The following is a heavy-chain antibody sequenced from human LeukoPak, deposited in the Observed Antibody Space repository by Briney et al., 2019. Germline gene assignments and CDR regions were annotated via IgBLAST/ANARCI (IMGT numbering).Heavy chain of an antibody. CDR2: ISASGNT. V-gene: IGHV4-4*07. CDR1: GVSISSFY. D-gene: IGHD2-21*02. J-gene: IGHJ4*02. Sequence: SSETLSLTCTVFGVSISSFYWSWIRQPAGKGLEWIGRISASGNTNYNPSLKSRVTMSVDTSMNLFALKLSSVTAADTAVYYCARQGVATAIDYWGQGTLVTVSS. CDR3: ARQGVATAIDY.